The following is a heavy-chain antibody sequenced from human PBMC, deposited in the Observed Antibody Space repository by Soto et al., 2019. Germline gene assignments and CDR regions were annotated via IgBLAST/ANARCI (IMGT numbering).Heavy chain of an antibody. CDR1: GGSISSSSYY. D-gene: IGHD3-10*01. J-gene: IGHJ6*02. CDR2: IYYSGNIYYSGNT. Sequence: SDTLSLTCSVSGGSISSSSYYWGWIRQPPGKGLEWIGYIYYSGNIYYSGNTNYNPSLKSRVTISIDRSKNQFSLKLTSVTVADTAVYFCARDGRLMLRGFSFYNGMDVWGQGTTVTVSS. V-gene: IGHV4-61*05. CDR3: ARDGRLMLRGFSFYNGMDV.